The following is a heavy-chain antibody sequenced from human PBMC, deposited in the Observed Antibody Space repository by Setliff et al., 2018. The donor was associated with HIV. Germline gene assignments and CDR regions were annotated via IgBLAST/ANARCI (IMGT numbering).Heavy chain of an antibody. D-gene: IGHD6-19*01. CDR2: INTDGSTT. J-gene: IGHJ5*02. CDR3: ARDSGQWLEPGYNWFDP. V-gene: IGHV3-74*01. CDR1: GFTVSTYY. Sequence: PGGSLRLSCAASGFTVSTYYMSWVRQAQGKGLVWVTRINTDGSTTNYADSVKGRFTISRDNSKNMLYLQMNTLRAEDTATYYCARDSGQWLEPGYNWFDPWGQGTLVTVSS.